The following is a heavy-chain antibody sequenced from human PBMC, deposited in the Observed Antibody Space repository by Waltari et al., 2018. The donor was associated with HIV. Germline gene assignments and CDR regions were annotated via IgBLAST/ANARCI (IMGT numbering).Heavy chain of an antibody. CDR1: GGCFSGYY. J-gene: IGHJ6*02. Sequence: QVQLQQWGAGLLKPSETLSLTCAVHGGCFSGYYWSWIRQPPGKGLEWIGEINHSGSTNYNPALKSRVTISVDTSKNQFSLKLSSVTAADTAVYYCARDTRDIVVVVASGYGMDVWGQGTTVTVSS. V-gene: IGHV4-34*01. D-gene: IGHD2-15*01. CDR2: INHSGST. CDR3: ARDTRDIVVVVASGYGMDV.